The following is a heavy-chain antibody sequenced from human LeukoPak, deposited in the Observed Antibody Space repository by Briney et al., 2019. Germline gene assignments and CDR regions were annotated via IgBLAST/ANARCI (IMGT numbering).Heavy chain of an antibody. CDR2: ISWNSGSI. J-gene: IGHJ6*02. CDR1: GFTFDDYA. Sequence: GGSLRLSCAASGFTFDDYAMHWVRQAPGKSLEWVSGISWNSGSIGYADSVKGRFTISRDNAKNSLYLQMNSLRAEDTALYYCAKVQDCSSTSCYSTYYYGMDVWGQGTTVTVSS. D-gene: IGHD2-2*01. V-gene: IGHV3-9*01. CDR3: AKVQDCSSTSCYSTYYYGMDV.